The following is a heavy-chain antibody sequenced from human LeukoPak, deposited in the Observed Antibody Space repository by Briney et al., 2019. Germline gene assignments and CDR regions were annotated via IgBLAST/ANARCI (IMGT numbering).Heavy chain of an antibody. CDR2: ISDSGGNT. CDR3: ARGSTNSWYIPFDY. CDR1: GFTFSSHA. D-gene: IGHD6-13*01. Sequence: GRSLRLSCAASGFTFSSHAMHWVRQAPGKGLEWVSVISDSGGNTNYADSVKGRFTISRDNSKNTLYLQMNSLRVEDTAVYYCARGSTNSWYIPFDYWGQGTLVTVSS. V-gene: IGHV3-23*01. J-gene: IGHJ4*02.